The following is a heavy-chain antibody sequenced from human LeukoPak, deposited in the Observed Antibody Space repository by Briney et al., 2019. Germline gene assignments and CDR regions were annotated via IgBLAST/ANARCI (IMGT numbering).Heavy chain of an antibody. CDR1: GFTFSSYW. V-gene: IGHV3-7*04. J-gene: IGHJ4*02. D-gene: IGHD6-19*01. CDR2: MKGDGSDK. Sequence: GGSLRLSCAASGFTFSSYWMSWVRQAPGKGLEWMSNMKGDGSDKNYVDSVKGRFTIYGDNAKNSMYLQMKRLRDDDSAVYYCARDEGSGWYVYWGQGILVIVSS. CDR3: ARDEGSGWYVY.